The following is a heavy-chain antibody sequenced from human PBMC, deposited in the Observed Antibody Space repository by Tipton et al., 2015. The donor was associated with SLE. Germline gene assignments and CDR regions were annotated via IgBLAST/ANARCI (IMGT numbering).Heavy chain of an antibody. V-gene: IGHV4-61*02. CDR1: GDSMNSGVYY. D-gene: IGHD2-21*01. J-gene: IGHJ4*02. CDR2: IFSSGNT. CDR3: AREGISYCGGDCHGSFDC. Sequence: TLSLTCTVSGDSMNSGVYYWSWLRQPAGKGLEWIGRIFSSGNTIYNPSLKSRVTISEDTSKNQLSLRLSCVTAADTAVYYCAREGISYCGGDCHGSFDCWGQGSLVTVSS.